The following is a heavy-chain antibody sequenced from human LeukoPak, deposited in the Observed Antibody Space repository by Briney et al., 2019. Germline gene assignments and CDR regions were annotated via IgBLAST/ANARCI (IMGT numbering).Heavy chain of an antibody. Sequence: GGSLRLSCAASGFTFSSYSMNWVRQAPGKGLEWVSSISSSSSYIYYADSVKGRFTISRDNAKNSLYLQMNSLRAEDTAVYYCARHSVVVPAAIGHWFDPWGQGPLVTVSS. V-gene: IGHV3-21*01. CDR2: ISSSSSYI. D-gene: IGHD2-2*01. CDR1: GFTFSSYS. CDR3: ARHSVVVPAAIGHWFDP. J-gene: IGHJ5*02.